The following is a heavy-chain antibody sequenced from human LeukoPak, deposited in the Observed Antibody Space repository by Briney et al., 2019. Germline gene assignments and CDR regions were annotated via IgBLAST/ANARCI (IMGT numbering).Heavy chain of an antibody. J-gene: IGHJ4*02. CDR2: IYSGGST. D-gene: IGHD5-18*01. Sequence: GGSLRLSCAASGFTVSSNYMSWVRQAPGKGLEWVSVIYSGGSTYYADSVKGRFTISRDNSKNTLYLQMNSLRAEDTAVYYCARDFSGGYSYGSLSYWGQGTLVTVSS. CDR1: GFTVSSNY. CDR3: ARDFSGGYSYGSLSY. V-gene: IGHV3-66*01.